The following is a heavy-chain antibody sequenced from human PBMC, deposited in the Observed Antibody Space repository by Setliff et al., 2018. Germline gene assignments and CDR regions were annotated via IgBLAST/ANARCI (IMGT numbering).Heavy chain of an antibody. Sequence: LSLTCAVSGYSISSGYYWGWIRQPPGKGLEWIGSIYHSGSTYYNPSLKSRVTISVDAPKNQFSLKLSSVTAADTAVYYCARQPEGGYYDSSGYYGMAPYYFDYWGQGTLVTVSS. V-gene: IGHV4-38-2*01. D-gene: IGHD3-22*01. J-gene: IGHJ4*02. CDR2: IYHSGST. CDR1: GYSISSGYY. CDR3: ARQPEGGYYDSSGYYGMAPYYFDY.